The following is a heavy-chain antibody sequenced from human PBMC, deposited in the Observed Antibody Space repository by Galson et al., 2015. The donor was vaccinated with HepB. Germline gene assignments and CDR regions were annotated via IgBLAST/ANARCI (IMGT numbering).Heavy chain of an antibody. CDR1: GFTFSSYE. CDR2: ISSSGSTI. Sequence: SLRLSCAASGFTFSSYEMNWVRQAPGKGLEWVSYISSSGSTIYYADSVKGRFTISRDNAKNSLYLQMNSLRAEDTAVYYCARGGEYGGNSPGDAFDIWGQGTMVTVSS. V-gene: IGHV3-48*03. CDR3: ARGGEYGGNSPGDAFDI. D-gene: IGHD4-23*01. J-gene: IGHJ3*02.